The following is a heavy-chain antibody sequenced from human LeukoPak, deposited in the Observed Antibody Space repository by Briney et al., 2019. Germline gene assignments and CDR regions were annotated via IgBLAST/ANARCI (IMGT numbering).Heavy chain of an antibody. CDR2: MNPNSGNT. Sequence: ASVKVSCKASGYTFPSYDINWVRLATGQGLEWMGWMNPNSGNTGYAQKFQGRVTITRNTSISTAYMELSSLRSEDTAVYYCARAGIRSLRFLEWLMGDYFDYWGQGTLVTVSS. V-gene: IGHV1-8*03. CDR1: GYTFPSYD. CDR3: ARAGIRSLRFLEWLMGDYFDY. J-gene: IGHJ4*02. D-gene: IGHD3-3*01.